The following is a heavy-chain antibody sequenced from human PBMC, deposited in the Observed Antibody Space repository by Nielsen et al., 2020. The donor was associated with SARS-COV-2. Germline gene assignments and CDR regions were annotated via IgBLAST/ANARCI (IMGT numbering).Heavy chain of an antibody. Sequence: GESLKISCTASGFTFGDYAMSWFRQAPGKGLEWVGFIRSKAYGGTTEYAASVKGRFTISRDDSKSIAYLQMNSLKTEDTAVYYCAQLSTIDYWGHGTLVTVSS. CDR3: AQLSTIDY. CDR2: IRSKAYGGTT. J-gene: IGHJ4*01. D-gene: IGHD5-18*01. CDR1: GFTFGDYA. V-gene: IGHV3-49*03.